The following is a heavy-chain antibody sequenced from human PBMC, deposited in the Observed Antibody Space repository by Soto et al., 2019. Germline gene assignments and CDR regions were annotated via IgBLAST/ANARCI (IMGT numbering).Heavy chain of an antibody. CDR2: IGTAGDT. CDR3: ARWASWSQYYHYYMDV. V-gene: IGHV3-13*01. J-gene: IGHJ6*03. Sequence: PGGSLRLSCAASGFTFSSYDMHWVRQATGKGLEWVSAIGTAGDTYYPGSVKGRFTISRENAKNSLYLQMNSLRAGDTAVYYCARWASWSQYYHYYMDVWGKGTTVTVSS. D-gene: IGHD6-13*01. CDR1: GFTFSSYD.